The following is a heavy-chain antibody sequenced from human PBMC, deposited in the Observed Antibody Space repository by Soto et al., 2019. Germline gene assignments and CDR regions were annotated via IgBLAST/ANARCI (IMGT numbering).Heavy chain of an antibody. V-gene: IGHV3-49*04. J-gene: IGHJ6*02. CDR2: IRSKAYGGTT. CDR3: TREVGRRYSYYYGMDV. Sequence: GGSLRLSCAASGFTFSSYWMHWVRQAPGKGLEWVGFIRSKAYGGTTEYAASVKGRFTISRDDSKSIAYLQMNSLKTEDTAVYYCTREVGRRYSYYYGMDVWGQGTTVTVSS. D-gene: IGHD1-26*01. CDR1: GFTFSSYW.